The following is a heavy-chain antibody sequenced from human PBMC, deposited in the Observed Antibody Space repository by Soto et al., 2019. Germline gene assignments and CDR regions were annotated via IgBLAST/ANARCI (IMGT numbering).Heavy chain of an antibody. CDR2: IYNSGST. V-gene: IGHV4-31*03. CDR1: GGSISSGGYY. J-gene: IGHJ4*02. CDR3: ARGYSYGQY. Sequence: QVQLQESGPGLVKPSQTLSLTCTVSGGSISSGGYYWSWIRQHPGKGLEWIGHIYNSGSTYYNPPRKIRATISVDTYKNQFSLKLSSVTAADTAVYYCARGYSYGQYWGQGTLVTVSS. D-gene: IGHD5-18*01.